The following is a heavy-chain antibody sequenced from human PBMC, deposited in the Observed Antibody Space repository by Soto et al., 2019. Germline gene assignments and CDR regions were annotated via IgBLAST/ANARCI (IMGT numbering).Heavy chain of an antibody. V-gene: IGHV4-61*01. J-gene: IGHJ4*02. Sequence: QVQLQESGPGLVKPSETLSLTCTVSGGSFKSGSYSWSWIRQPPGKGLEWIGYVYHTGRTSYNLSLKSRVSISMATAKNQSSLNLDSVTAADTAVYFCARDFAYFDSWGQGTLVTVAA. CDR3: ARDFAYFDS. CDR1: GGSFKSGSYS. D-gene: IGHD3-3*01. CDR2: VYHTGRT.